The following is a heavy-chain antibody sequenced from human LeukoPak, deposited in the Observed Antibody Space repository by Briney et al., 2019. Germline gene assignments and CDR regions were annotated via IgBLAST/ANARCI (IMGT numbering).Heavy chain of an antibody. CDR2: ISGSGGST. CDR3: AKGLGMVYAIHGPVFDY. J-gene: IGHJ4*02. V-gene: IGHV3-23*01. CDR1: GFTFSSYA. Sequence: GGSLRLSCAASGFTFSSYAVSWVRQAPGKGREWVSAISGSGGSTYYADSVKGRFTISRDNSKNTLYLQMNSVRAEDTAVYYCAKGLGMVYAIHGPVFDYWGQGTLVTVSS. D-gene: IGHD2-8*01.